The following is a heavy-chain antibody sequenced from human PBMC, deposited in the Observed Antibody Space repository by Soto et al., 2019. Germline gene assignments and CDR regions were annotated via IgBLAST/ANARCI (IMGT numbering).Heavy chain of an antibody. J-gene: IGHJ4*02. Sequence: EVPLVESGGGLIQPGGSLRLSCAASGFTVSSNYMSWVRQAPGKGLEWVSVLYSGGSTYYAASVKGRFTISRENSKNTLYLQKNILRAADTAVYYCARQLGRNTGFDNWGQGTLVTVSS. CDR2: LYSGGST. D-gene: IGHD1-1*01. V-gene: IGHV3-53*01. CDR1: GFTVSSNY. CDR3: ARQLGRNTGFDN.